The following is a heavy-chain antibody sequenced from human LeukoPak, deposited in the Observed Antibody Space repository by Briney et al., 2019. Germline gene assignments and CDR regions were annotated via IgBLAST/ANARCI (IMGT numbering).Heavy chain of an antibody. D-gene: IGHD6-6*01. V-gene: IGHV3-74*01. CDR2: ISDDGITT. CDR1: AFTFSDYW. J-gene: IGHJ5*02. Sequence: GGSLRLSCAASAFTFSDYWMHWVRQVPGKGLVWVSRISDDGITTSYADSVKGRFTISRDNAKNTFSLQMNSLRAEDTAVYYCVRGRSARPASSFDPWGQGTLVTVSS. CDR3: VRGRSARPASSFDP.